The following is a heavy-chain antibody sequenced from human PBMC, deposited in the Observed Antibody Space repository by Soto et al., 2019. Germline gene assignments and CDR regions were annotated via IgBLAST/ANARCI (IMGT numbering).Heavy chain of an antibody. CDR1: GGTFSSYT. Sequence: QVQLVQSGAEVKKPGSSVMVSCKASGGTFSSYTISWVRQAPGQGLEWMGRIIPILGIANYAQKFQGRVTITADKSTSTAYMELSSLRSEDTAVYYCARGAADPWYFDYWGQGTLVTVSS. D-gene: IGHD6-13*01. CDR2: IIPILGIA. V-gene: IGHV1-69*02. CDR3: ARGAADPWYFDY. J-gene: IGHJ4*02.